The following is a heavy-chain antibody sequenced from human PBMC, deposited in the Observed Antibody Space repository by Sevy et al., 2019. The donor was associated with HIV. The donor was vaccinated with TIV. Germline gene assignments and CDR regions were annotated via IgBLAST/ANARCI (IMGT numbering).Heavy chain of an antibody. D-gene: IGHD6-19*01. V-gene: IGHV3-11*06. CDR3: ASHSSGWYIGGDY. Sequence: GGSLRLSCAASGFTFSDYYMSWIRQAPGKGLEWVSYISSSSSYTNYADSVKGRCTISRDNAKNSLYLQMNSLRAAETAVYYCASHSSGWYIGGDYWGQGTLVTVSS. CDR2: ISSSSSYT. CDR1: GFTFSDYY. J-gene: IGHJ4*02.